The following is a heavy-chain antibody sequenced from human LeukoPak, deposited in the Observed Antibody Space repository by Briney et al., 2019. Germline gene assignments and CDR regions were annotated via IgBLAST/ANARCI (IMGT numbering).Heavy chain of an antibody. Sequence: PGGSLRLSCAASGFTFSDYSMNWVRRAPGRGLEWISYIGLASGFVSYADSVKGRFSISSDTARNSVYLQMSSLRAEDTAVYYCARDQDYLQFYYYYYYMDVWGKGTTVTVSS. V-gene: IGHV3-21*05. CDR1: GFTFSDYS. D-gene: IGHD4/OR15-4a*01. CDR3: ARDQDYLQFYYYYYYMDV. J-gene: IGHJ6*03. CDR2: IGLASGFV.